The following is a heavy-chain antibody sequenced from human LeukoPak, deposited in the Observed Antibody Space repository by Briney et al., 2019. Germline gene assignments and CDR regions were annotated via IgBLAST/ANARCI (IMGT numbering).Heavy chain of an antibody. D-gene: IGHD2-21*02. Sequence: GASVTVSFKASGYTFTGYYMHWVRQAPGQGLEWMGWINHNSGGTNYAQKFQGRVTMTRDTSISTAYMELSRLRSDDTAEYYCARDSLGGDCRMDVWGKGTTVTVSS. J-gene: IGHJ6*04. CDR1: GYTFTGYY. CDR3: ARDSLGGDCRMDV. V-gene: IGHV1-2*02. CDR2: INHNSGGT.